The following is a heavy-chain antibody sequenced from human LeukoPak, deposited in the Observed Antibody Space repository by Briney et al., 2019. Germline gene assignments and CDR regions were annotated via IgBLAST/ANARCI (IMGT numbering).Heavy chain of an antibody. CDR1: GFTFDSYS. Sequence: AGGSLRLSCAAFGFTFDSYSMTWVRQAPGKGLEWVAFIRYDGSNKYYADSVKGRFTISRDNSKNTLYLQMNSLRAEDTAVYYCAKGVGGRTSCPDYWGQGTLVTVSS. J-gene: IGHJ4*02. CDR2: IRYDGSNK. D-gene: IGHD2-2*01. V-gene: IGHV3-30*02. CDR3: AKGVGGRTSCPDY.